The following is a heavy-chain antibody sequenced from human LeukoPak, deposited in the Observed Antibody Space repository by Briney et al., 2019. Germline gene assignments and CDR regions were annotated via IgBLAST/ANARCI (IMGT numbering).Heavy chain of an antibody. Sequence: GGSLRLSRVASGFTFSNAWMSWVRQAPGKGREWVGRIKSKTDGGTTDYAPPVKGRFTISRDDSKNTLYLQMNSLKTEDTAVYYCVVITRGDAFDIWGQGTMVTVSS. V-gene: IGHV3-15*01. CDR2: IKSKTDGGTT. CDR1: GFTFSNAW. D-gene: IGHD3-22*01. CDR3: VVITRGDAFDI. J-gene: IGHJ3*02.